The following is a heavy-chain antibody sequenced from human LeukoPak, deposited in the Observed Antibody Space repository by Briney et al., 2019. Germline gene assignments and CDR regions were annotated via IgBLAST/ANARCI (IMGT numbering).Heavy chain of an antibody. D-gene: IGHD6-13*01. CDR2: IKQDGSEK. CDR1: GLTFSSYW. J-gene: IGHJ4*02. CDR3: ARDMSSSWYGPFDY. Sequence: GGSLRLSCATSGLTFSSYWMNWVRQAPGKGLEWVANIKQDGSEKYYVDSVKGRFTVSRDNAKNSLYLEMNSLRGEDTAVYYCARDMSSSWYGPFDYWGQGTLVTVSS. V-gene: IGHV3-7*05.